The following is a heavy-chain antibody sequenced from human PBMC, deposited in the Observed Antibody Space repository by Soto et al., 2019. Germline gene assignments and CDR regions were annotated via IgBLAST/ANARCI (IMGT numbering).Heavy chain of an antibody. Sequence: EVQLVESGGGLVQPGRSLRLSCAASGFTFDDYAMHWVRQAPGKGLEWVSGISWNSGSIGYADSVKGRFTISRDNAKNSLYQQMNSLRAEDTALYYCGKGTVVVIVDYFDYWGQGTLVTVSS. V-gene: IGHV3-9*01. CDR3: GKGTVVVIVDYFDY. D-gene: IGHD3-22*01. CDR2: ISWNSGSI. J-gene: IGHJ4*02. CDR1: GFTFDDYA.